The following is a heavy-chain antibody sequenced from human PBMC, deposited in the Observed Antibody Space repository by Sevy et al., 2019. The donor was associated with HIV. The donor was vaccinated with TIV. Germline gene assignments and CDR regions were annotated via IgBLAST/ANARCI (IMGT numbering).Heavy chain of an antibody. J-gene: IGHJ6*02. CDR1: GFTFSSYA. V-gene: IGHV3-30-3*01. D-gene: IGHD5-18*01. CDR3: ARDRPKTTEWIQLHYYYYGMDV. CDR2: ISYDGSNK. Sequence: GGSLRLSCAASGFTFSSYAMHWVRQAPGKGLEWVAVISYDGSNKYYADSVKGRFTISRDNSKNTLYLQMNSLGAEDTAVYYCARDRPKTTEWIQLHYYYYGMDVWGQGTTVTVSS.